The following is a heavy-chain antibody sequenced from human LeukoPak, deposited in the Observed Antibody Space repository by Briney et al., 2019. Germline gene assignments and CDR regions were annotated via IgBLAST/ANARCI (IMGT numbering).Heavy chain of an antibody. D-gene: IGHD6-19*01. V-gene: IGHV3-23*01. Sequence: GGSLSLSYAASGFTFRTYALSWVRQAPGKGLEWVSGISGGAGSTYYADSVKGRFIISRDNSKLYLQMNSLRAEDTAIYYCAKSRVAVIPSGCDHWGRGTVDSVSS. CDR1: GFTFRTYA. CDR3: AKSRVAVIPSGCDH. CDR2: ISGGAGST. J-gene: IGHJ4*02.